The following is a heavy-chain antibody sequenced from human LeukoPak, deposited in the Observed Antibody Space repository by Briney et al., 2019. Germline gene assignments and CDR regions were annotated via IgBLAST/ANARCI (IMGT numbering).Heavy chain of an antibody. Sequence: GGSLRLSCAASGFAVNSNYMSWVRQAPGKGLEWVSVISSAGTTFYADSVKGRLSISRDNSKNSLYLHMDSRIAEDTAVYYCAGGVLPYYFDYWGQGILVTVSA. J-gene: IGHJ4*02. CDR3: AGGVLPYYFDY. CDR2: ISSAGTT. D-gene: IGHD3-3*01. V-gene: IGHV3-66*01. CDR1: GFAVNSNY.